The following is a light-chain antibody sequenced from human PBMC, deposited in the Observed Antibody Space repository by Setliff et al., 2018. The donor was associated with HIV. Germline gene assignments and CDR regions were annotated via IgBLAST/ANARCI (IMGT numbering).Light chain of an antibody. V-gene: IGLV3-21*03. J-gene: IGLJ1*01. CDR2: DNS. CDR1: NIGSKS. CDR3: QVWDSSSDHHV. Sequence: SYELTQPPSVSVAPGKTARITCGVNNIGSKSVHWYQQKPGKAPVLVVYDNSDRPSGIPERFSCSKSGNTATLTISRVEAGDEADYYWQVWDSSSDHHVFGTGTKVTV.